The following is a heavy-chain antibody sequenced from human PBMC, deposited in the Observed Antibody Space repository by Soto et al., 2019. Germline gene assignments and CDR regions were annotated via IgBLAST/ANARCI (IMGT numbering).Heavy chain of an antibody. Sequence: QVQLQESGPGLVKPSQTLSLTCTVSGGSISSGGYYWSWIRQHPGKGLEWIGYIYYSGSTYYNPSLTRRVTTAVDTSKNQFSLKLSSVTAADTAVYHCARDCPPIGDCDAFDIWGQGTMVTVSS. CDR1: GGSISSGGYY. V-gene: IGHV4-31*03. CDR3: ARDCPPIGDCDAFDI. CDR2: IYYSGST. D-gene: IGHD2-21*02. J-gene: IGHJ3*02.